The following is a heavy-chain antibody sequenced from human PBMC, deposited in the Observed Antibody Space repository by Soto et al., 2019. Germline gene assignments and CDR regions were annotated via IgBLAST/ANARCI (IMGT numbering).Heavy chain of an antibody. CDR3: ARQHYYDSSGYYAWN. CDR1: GGSIRSNIYY. J-gene: IGHJ4*02. CDR2: VHYSGGT. V-gene: IGHV4-39*01. Sequence: QLQLQESGPGLVKPSETLSLTCSVSGGSIRSNIYYWAWIRQPPGKGLVGIGTVHYSGGTYYTPSLKKRVNISADTSHNQISLTSTAVTAADTAVYYCARQHYYDSSGYYAWNWGQGTLVTVSS. D-gene: IGHD3-22*01.